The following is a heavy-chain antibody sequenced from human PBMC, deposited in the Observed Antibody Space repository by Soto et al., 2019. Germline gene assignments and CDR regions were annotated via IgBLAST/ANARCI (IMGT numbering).Heavy chain of an antibody. CDR2: IRQDGSEK. D-gene: IGHD3-3*02. Sequence: EVQLVESGGNLVQPGGSLRLSCVGSGFTFSSNWMTWVRQAPGKGLEWVGNIRQDGSEKNYVDSVKGRFTISRDNAKSSLYLKMNSLRAEDTAVYYCAGKFVLARGGGYFDYWGRGTLVPVSS. CDR1: GFTFSSNW. V-gene: IGHV3-7*04. CDR3: AGKFVLARGGGYFDY. J-gene: IGHJ4*02.